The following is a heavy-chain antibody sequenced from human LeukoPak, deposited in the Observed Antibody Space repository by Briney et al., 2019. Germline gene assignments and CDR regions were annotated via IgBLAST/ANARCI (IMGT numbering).Heavy chain of an antibody. CDR3: ARGRGAVAGTRGGRARHFDY. CDR2: INHSGST. J-gene: IGHJ4*02. Sequence: SETLSLTCAVYGGSFSGYYWSWIRQPPGKGLEWIGEINHSGSTNYNPSLKSRVTISVDTSKNQFSPKLSSVTAADTAVYYCARGRGAVAGTRGGRARHFDYWGQGTLVTVSS. CDR1: GGSFSGYY. D-gene: IGHD6-19*01. V-gene: IGHV4-34*01.